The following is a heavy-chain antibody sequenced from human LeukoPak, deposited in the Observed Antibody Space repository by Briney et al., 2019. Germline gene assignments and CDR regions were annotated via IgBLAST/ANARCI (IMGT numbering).Heavy chain of an antibody. CDR1: GGSISSYY. D-gene: IGHD3-3*01. V-gene: IGHV4-59*01. CDR3: ARADWSTYYIVS. J-gene: IGHJ4*02. CDR2: IHFSGST. Sequence: SETLSLTCTVSGGSISSYYWSWIRQPPGKGLESIGYIHFSGSTNYNPSLKSRVTISVDTSKNQFSLKLSSVTTADTAVYYCARADWSTYYIVSWGEGSLVTVSS.